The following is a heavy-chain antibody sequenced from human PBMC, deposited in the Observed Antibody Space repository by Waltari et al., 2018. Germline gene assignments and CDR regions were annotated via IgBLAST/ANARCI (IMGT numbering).Heavy chain of an antibody. CDR2: ISGSGGSK. J-gene: IGHJ4*02. V-gene: IGHV3-23*01. CDR3: AKTLLDY. Sequence: EVQLLESGGGLVQPGGSLRLSCAASGFTFSSDAMSWVRQAGGKGLELVSAISGSGGSKYDADSVKGRFTISRDKSKNTLYLQMNSLRAEDTAVYYCAKTLLDYWGQGTLVTVSS. CDR1: GFTFSSDA.